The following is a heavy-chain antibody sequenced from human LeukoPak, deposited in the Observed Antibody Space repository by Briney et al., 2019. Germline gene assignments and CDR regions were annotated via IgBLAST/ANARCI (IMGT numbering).Heavy chain of an antibody. CDR3: ARGSGFYGMDV. Sequence: GRSLRLSCAASGFTFSSYAMHWVRQAPGKGLEWVAVISYDGSNKYNADSVKGRFTISRDNSKNTLYLQMNSLRAEDTAVYYCARGSGFYGMDVWGKGTTVTVSS. CDR1: GFTFSSYA. CDR2: ISYDGSNK. D-gene: IGHD3-3*01. V-gene: IGHV3-30*04. J-gene: IGHJ6*04.